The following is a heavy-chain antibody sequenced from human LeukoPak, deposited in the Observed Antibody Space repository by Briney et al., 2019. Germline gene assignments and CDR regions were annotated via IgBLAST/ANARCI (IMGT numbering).Heavy chain of an antibody. CDR3: ATVGYSYGAFDY. Sequence: ASVKVSCKVSGYTLTEISLHWVRQAPGKELEWMGGFDREDGETTYAQKFQGRVTMTEDTSTDTAFMELSSLRSEDTAVYYCATVGYSYGAFDYWGQGTLVIVSS. CDR1: GYTLTEIS. J-gene: IGHJ4*02. CDR2: FDREDGET. D-gene: IGHD5-18*01. V-gene: IGHV1-24*01.